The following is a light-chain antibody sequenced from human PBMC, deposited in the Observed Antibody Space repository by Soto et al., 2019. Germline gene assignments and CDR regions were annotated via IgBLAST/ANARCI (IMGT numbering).Light chain of an antibody. CDR2: RNS. CDR1: SSNIGSNY. Sequence: QSVLTQPPSASGNPGQRVTISCSGSSSNIGSNYVFWYQQLPGTAPKVLMYRNSQRPSGVPDRFSSSKSGTSASLAISGLRSEDEADYYCASWDDSLSGFVVFGGGTKVTVL. V-gene: IGLV1-47*01. J-gene: IGLJ2*01. CDR3: ASWDDSLSGFVV.